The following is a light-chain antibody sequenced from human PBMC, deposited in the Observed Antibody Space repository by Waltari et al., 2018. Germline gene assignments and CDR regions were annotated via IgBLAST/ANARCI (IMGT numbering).Light chain of an antibody. Sequence: SSELTQDPAVTVALGQTVRITCQGDTLRKHYATWYQQRPGQAPLFVIYAKNRRPTGFPDRFSASSSGNSVSLIISGAQAEEEADYYCHSRDSSGEFVVFGGGTKLTVL. CDR1: TLRKHY. CDR3: HSRDSSGEFVV. V-gene: IGLV3-19*01. J-gene: IGLJ2*01. CDR2: AKN.